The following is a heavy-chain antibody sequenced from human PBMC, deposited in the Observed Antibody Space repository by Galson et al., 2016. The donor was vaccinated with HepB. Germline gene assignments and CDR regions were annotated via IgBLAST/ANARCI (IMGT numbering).Heavy chain of an antibody. Sequence: SLRLSCAASGFTFNSYAMHWVRQAPGRGLEWVTFISGDGGPKSYAESVRGRFSISKDISRNTVSLLMNSLRVDDTALYYCVREGRGPLMRRHFDSWGQGTLVSVSS. J-gene: IGHJ4*02. V-gene: IGHV3-30*03. CDR1: GFTFNSYA. CDR2: ISGDGGPK. CDR3: VREGRGPLMRRHFDS. D-gene: IGHD3-10*01.